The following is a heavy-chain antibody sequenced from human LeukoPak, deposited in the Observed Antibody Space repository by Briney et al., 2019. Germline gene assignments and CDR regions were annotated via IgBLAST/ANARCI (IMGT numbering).Heavy chain of an antibody. J-gene: IGHJ6*02. D-gene: IGHD3-10*01. Sequence: GRSLRLSCAASGFTFSSYAMHWVRQAPGKGLEWVAVISYDGSNKYYADSVKGRFTISRDNSKNTLNLQMNSLRAEDTAVYYCARGLWFGELDPYYYYGIDVWGQGTTVTVSS. CDR1: GFTFSSYA. CDR2: ISYDGSNK. V-gene: IGHV3-30*04. CDR3: ARGLWFGELDPYYYYGIDV.